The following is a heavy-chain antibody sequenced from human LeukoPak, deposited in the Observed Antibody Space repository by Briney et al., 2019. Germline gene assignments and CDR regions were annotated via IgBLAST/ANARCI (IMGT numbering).Heavy chain of an antibody. Sequence: ASVKVSCKASGYTFTSYYMHWVRQAPGQGLEWMGIINPSGGSTSYAQKFQGRVTMTRDTSTSTVYMELSSLRSEDTAVYYCAREGYSPRDGYNFNFDYWGQGTLVTVSS. J-gene: IGHJ4*02. CDR2: INPSGGST. CDR1: GYTFTSYY. D-gene: IGHD5-24*01. V-gene: IGHV1-46*01. CDR3: AREGYSPRDGYNFNFDY.